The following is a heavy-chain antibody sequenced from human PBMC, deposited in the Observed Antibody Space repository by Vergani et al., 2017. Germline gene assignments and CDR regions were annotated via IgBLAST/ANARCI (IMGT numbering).Heavy chain of an antibody. CDR3: AIVTDYYDSSGYYLGY. Sequence: QVQLVQSGAEVKKPGSSVKVSCEASGGIFSSYSISWVRQAPGQGLEWMGGIIPIFGIPNYAQKFQGRVTIIADDSTSTAHMELRSLRSEDTAVYYCAIVTDYYDSSGYYLGYWGQGTLVTVSS. CDR1: GGIFSSYS. D-gene: IGHD3-22*01. J-gene: IGHJ4*02. V-gene: IGHV1-69*01. CDR2: IIPIFGIP.